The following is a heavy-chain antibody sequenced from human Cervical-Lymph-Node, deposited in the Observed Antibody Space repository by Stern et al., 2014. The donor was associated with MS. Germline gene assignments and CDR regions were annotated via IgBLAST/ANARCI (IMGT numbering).Heavy chain of an antibody. CDR3: MGVGDAMHV. CDR1: GFSLSNSG. J-gene: IGHJ6*02. V-gene: IGHV3-30*03. Sequence: QVQLVESEGGVVQPGRSLTLSCAASGFSLSNSGMHWVRQAPGKGLEWVAVMSFVGGNKKYGDSVKGRFSISRDMANNTLFLQMNSLRPEDTAVYYCMGVGDAMHVWGQGTTVIVSS. CDR2: MSFVGGNK.